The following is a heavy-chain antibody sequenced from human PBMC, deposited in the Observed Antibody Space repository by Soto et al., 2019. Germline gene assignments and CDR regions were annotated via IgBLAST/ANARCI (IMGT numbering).Heavy chain of an antibody. CDR2: ILYDGSKE. Sequence: SMRLSGGDAEVSFGTHVRDWIRQDPGKGLEWVARILYDGSKEYYADSVKGRFTISRDNSKNMLYLQMNSLRAEDTAVYYCAKCRAVGASGLSYWGQGTLVTVSS. V-gene: IGHV3-30*18. CDR3: AKCRAVGASGLSY. J-gene: IGHJ4*02. CDR1: EVSFGTHV. D-gene: IGHD1-26*01.